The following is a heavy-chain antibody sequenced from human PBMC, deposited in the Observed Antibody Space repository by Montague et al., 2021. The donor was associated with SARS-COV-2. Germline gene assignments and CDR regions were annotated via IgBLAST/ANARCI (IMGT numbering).Heavy chain of an antibody. CDR3: ARDGHYYDSSGYYYAPYYYYGMDV. J-gene: IGHJ6*02. CDR2: IWYDGSNK. D-gene: IGHD3-22*01. V-gene: IGHV3-33*01. Sequence: SLRLSCEAYGFTFSSYGMHWVRQAPGKGLVWVAVIWYDGSNKYYXDSXKGRFTISRDNSKNTLYLQMNSLRAEDTAVYYCARDGHYYDSSGYYYAPYYYYGMDVWGQGTTVTVSS. CDR1: GFTFSSYG.